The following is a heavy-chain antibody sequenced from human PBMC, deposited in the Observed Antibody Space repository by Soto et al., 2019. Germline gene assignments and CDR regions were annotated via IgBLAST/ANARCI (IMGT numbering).Heavy chain of an antibody. Sequence: QAHLVESGGGVVQPGRSLRLSCGASGFTFTSDGMHWVRQAPGTRLEWVAVISYDGGLQHYADSVKGRFTISRDNSKNMVLLQMNSLRAEDTAVYYCVSDRGYGHASVPYSWGQGTLVSVSS. CDR2: ISYDGGLQ. J-gene: IGHJ4*02. CDR1: GFTFTSDG. D-gene: IGHD5-18*01. V-gene: IGHV3-30*03. CDR3: VSDRGYGHASVPYS.